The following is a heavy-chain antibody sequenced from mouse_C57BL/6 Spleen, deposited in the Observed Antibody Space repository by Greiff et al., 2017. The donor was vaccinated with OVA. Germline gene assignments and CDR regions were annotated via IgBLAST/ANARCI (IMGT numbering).Heavy chain of an antibody. V-gene: IGHV5-17*01. CDR3: SRRDGSYPYSAMDS. J-gene: IGHJ4*01. D-gene: IGHD2-3*01. Sequence: EVQGVESGGGLVKPGGSLKLSCAASGFTFSDYGMHWVRQAPEKGLEWVAYISSGSSTIYYADTVKGRFTISRDNAKTTLFLQMTSLRSEDPAMYYCSRRDGSYPYSAMDSWGPGTSVPVSS. CDR1: GFTFSDYG. CDR2: ISSGSSTI.